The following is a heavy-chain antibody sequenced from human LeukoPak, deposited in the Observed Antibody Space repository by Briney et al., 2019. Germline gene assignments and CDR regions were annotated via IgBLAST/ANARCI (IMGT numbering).Heavy chain of an antibody. CDR2: IILIFGTA. CDR3: ARCSDYDSSGYYRGYFDY. J-gene: IGHJ4*02. D-gene: IGHD3-22*01. V-gene: IGHV1-69*01. CDR1: GGTFSSYA. Sequence: SVKVSCKASGGTFSSYAISWVRQAPGQGLEWMGGIILIFGTANYAQKFQGRVTITADESTSTAYMELSSLRSEDTAVYYCARCSDYDSSGYYRGYFDYWGQGTLVTVSS.